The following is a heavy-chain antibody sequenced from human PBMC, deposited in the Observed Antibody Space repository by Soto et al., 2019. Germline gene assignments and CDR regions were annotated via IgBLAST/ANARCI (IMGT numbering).Heavy chain of an antibody. Sequence: QVQLVESGGGVVQHGRSLRLSCAASGLTFSSYAMHWVRQAPGKGLEWVAVISYDGSNKYYADSVKGRFTISSDNSKNTLYLQMYILRPEDTAVFYCAREQEARDYGGQGTLVTVSS. CDR2: ISYDGSNK. CDR3: AREQEARDY. CDR1: GLTFSSYA. V-gene: IGHV3-30-3*01. J-gene: IGHJ4*02.